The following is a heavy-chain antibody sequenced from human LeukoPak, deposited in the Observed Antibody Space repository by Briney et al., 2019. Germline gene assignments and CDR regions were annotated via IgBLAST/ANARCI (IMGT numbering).Heavy chain of an antibody. J-gene: IGHJ4*02. CDR3: ARGTGGRRY. D-gene: IGHD3-16*01. Sequence: SSETLSLTCTVSGGSISSSSYYWGWIRQPPGKGLEWIGSIYYSGSTYYNPSLKSRVTISVDTSKNQFSLKLSSVTAADTAVYYCARGTGGRRYWGQGTLVTVSS. V-gene: IGHV4-39*01. CDR2: IYYSGST. CDR1: GGSISSSSYY.